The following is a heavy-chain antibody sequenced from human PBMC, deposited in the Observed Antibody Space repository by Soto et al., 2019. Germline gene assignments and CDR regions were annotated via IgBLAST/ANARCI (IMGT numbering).Heavy chain of an antibody. CDR3: ARDFYPLAYYFDP. CDR1: GYTFINHG. J-gene: IGHJ4*02. Sequence: QVQLVQSEAEVKQPGASVKVSCEASGYTFINHGISWVRQAPGQGLEWMGWVSGSNGNTKYAQTFQGRVTMTTETSTSTAHMELRNLRSDDTAVYFCARDFYPLAYYFDPWGQGTLVTVSS. CDR2: VSGSNGNT. V-gene: IGHV1-18*04.